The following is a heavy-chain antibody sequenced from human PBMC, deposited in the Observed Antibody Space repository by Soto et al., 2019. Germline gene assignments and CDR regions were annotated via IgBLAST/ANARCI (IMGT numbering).Heavy chain of an antibody. V-gene: IGHV3-30-3*01. CDR2: ILYDGSNV. J-gene: IGHJ4*02. CDR1: GFIFSDYS. D-gene: IGHD3-22*01. Sequence: GGSLRLSCAASGFIFSDYSMHWVRQTPGKGLEWVALILYDGSNVNYADSVKGRFTISRDNSKNTVSLQMNSLRGEDTAVYYCARDARPYYSQISGYYWGQGALVTVSS. CDR3: ARDARPYYSQISGYY.